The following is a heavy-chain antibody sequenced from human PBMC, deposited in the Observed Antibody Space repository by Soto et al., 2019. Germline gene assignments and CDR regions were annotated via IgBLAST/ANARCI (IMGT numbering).Heavy chain of an antibody. CDR2: ISGGGGST. V-gene: IGHV3-23*01. CDR3: AKETGCGGYDRPFDV. CDR1: GFTFSSYA. J-gene: IGHJ4*02. D-gene: IGHD5-12*01. Sequence: PGGSLRLSCAASGFTFSSYAMSWVRQPPGKGLEWVSGISGGGGSTYYADSVKGRFTISRDNSKDTLFVQMNSLRAEDTAVYYCAKETGCGGYDRPFDVWGQGTLVTVSS.